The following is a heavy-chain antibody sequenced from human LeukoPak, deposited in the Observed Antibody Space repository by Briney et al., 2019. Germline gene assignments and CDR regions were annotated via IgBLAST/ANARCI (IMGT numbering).Heavy chain of an antibody. V-gene: IGHV3-30*18. CDR2: ISYDGSNK. Sequence: GGSLRLSCAASGFTFSSYGMHWVRQAPGKGLEWVAVISYDGSNKYYADSVKGRFTISRDNSKNTLYLQMNSLRAEDTAVYYCAKGMYDSSGYFDYWGQGTLVTVSP. CDR3: AKGMYDSSGYFDY. CDR1: GFTFSSYG. D-gene: IGHD3-22*01. J-gene: IGHJ4*02.